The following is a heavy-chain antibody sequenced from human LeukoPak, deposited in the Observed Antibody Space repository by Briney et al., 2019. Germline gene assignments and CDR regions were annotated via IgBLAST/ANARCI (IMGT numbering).Heavy chain of an antibody. CDR2: IYSGGST. Sequence: PGGSLRLSCAASGFTVSSNYMSWVRQAPGKGLEWVSVIYSGGSTYYADSVKGRFTISRDNSKNTLYLQMNSLRAEDTAVYYCAKLKGYYDSSGYLDYWGQGTLVTVSS. CDR3: AKLKGYYDSSGYLDY. D-gene: IGHD3-22*01. V-gene: IGHV3-53*05. CDR1: GFTVSSNY. J-gene: IGHJ4*02.